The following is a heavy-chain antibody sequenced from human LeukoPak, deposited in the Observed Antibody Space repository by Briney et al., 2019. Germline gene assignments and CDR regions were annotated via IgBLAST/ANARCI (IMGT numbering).Heavy chain of an antibody. D-gene: IGHD3-16*01. CDR3: ARYDYVWGTHGY. CDR2: ISSSGSTI. CDR1: GFTFSSYE. V-gene: IGHV3-48*03. Sequence: GGSLRLSCAASGFTFSSYEMNWVRQAPGKGLEWVSYISSSGSTIYYADSVKGRFTISRDNAKNSLYLQMNSLRAEDTAVYYCARYDYVWGTHGYWCQGTLVTVSS. J-gene: IGHJ4*02.